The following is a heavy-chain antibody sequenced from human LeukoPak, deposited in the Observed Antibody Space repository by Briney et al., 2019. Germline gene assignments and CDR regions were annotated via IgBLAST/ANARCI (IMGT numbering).Heavy chain of an antibody. CDR2: INAGDGNT. V-gene: IGHV1-3*01. Sequence: ASVKVSCKASGYTFITFAMNWVRQAPGQRLEWMGWINAGDGNTKYAQKFQGRVTITRDTSASTAYTELSSLRSEDTAVYYCARASGSHDWFDPWGQGTLVTVSS. CDR3: ARASGSHDWFDP. CDR1: GYTFITFA. D-gene: IGHD1-26*01. J-gene: IGHJ5*02.